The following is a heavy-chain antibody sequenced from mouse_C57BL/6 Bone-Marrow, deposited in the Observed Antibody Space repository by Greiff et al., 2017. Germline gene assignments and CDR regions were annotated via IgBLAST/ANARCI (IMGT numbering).Heavy chain of an antibody. CDR1: GFSLTSYG. Sequence: LMESGPGLVQPSQSLSITCTVSGFSLTSYGVHWVRQSPGKGLEWLGVIWSGGSTDYNAAFISRLSISKDNSKSQVFFKMNSRQADDTAIYYCARNYYGSISYAMDYWGQGTSVTVSS. D-gene: IGHD1-1*01. CDR2: IWSGGST. J-gene: IGHJ4*01. CDR3: ARNYYGSISYAMDY. V-gene: IGHV2-2*01.